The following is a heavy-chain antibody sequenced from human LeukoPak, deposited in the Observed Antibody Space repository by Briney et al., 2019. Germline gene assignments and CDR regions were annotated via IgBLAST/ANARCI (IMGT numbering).Heavy chain of an antibody. J-gene: IGHJ6*03. CDR3: ARGAPLSYYYYYMDV. CDR2: IIPIFGTA. V-gene: IGHV1-69*05. Sequence: GASVKVSCKASGGTFSSYAISWVRQGPGQGLEWMGGIIPIFGTANYAQKFQGRVTITTDESTSTAYMELSSLRSEDTAVYYCARGAPLSYYYYYMDVWGKGTTVTVSS. CDR1: GGTFSSYA.